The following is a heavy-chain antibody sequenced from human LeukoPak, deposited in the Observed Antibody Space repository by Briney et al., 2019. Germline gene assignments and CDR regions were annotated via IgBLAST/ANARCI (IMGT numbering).Heavy chain of an antibody. CDR2: IYYSGST. Sequence: SETLSLTCTVSGGSISSYYWSWIRQPPGKGLEWIGYIYYSGSTKYNPSLKSRVTISIDTSKNQFSLRLSSVTAADTAVYYCARQESGLGCYLSYFDYWGQGTLVTVSS. CDR1: GGSISSYY. J-gene: IGHJ4*02. V-gene: IGHV4-59*08. D-gene: IGHD3-10*01. CDR3: ARQESGLGCYLSYFDY.